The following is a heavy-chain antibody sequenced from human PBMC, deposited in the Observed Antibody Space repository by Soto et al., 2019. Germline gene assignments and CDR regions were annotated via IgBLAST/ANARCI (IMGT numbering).Heavy chain of an antibody. D-gene: IGHD2-2*01. CDR2: IIPIFGTA. CDR3: AMPLERTDAFDI. CDR1: GGTFSSYA. V-gene: IGHV1-69*13. Sequence: PVKVSCKASGGTFSSYAISWVRQAPGQGLEWMGGIIPIFGTANYAQKFQGRVSITADESTSTAYMELSSLRSEDTAVYYCAMPLERTDAFDIWGQGTMVTVSS. J-gene: IGHJ3*02.